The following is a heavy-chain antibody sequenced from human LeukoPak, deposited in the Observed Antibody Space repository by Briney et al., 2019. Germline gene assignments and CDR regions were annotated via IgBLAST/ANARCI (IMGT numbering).Heavy chain of an antibody. D-gene: IGHD5-12*01. V-gene: IGHV4-59*08. J-gene: IGHJ6*02. CDR3: ARHLGVHVGYPGDYGMDV. Sequence: PSETLSLTCSDSGGFSSRYYWSWIRQPPEKGLEWIGYIYYSGGTNYNPSLKSRVTISVDTSKNQLSLKLRSVTAADTAVYYCARHLGVHVGYPGDYGMDVWGQGTTVTVSS. CDR1: GGFSSRYY. CDR2: IYYSGGT.